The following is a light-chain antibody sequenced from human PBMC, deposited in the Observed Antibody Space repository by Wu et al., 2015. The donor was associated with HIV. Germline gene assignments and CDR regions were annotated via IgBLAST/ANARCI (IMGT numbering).Light chain of an antibody. Sequence: ENVLMQSPGTLSVSPGERVTLFCNATQSVGSLGSNWLAWYQHKPGQSPRLLMYEAYKKAXGVSDRFSGAGSGTDFSLTITRLQTDDFAILFCQQYGSSPITFGLGHGW. CDR3: QQYGSSPIT. CDR1: QSVGSLGSN. J-gene: IGKJ5*01. CDR2: EAY. V-gene: IGKV3-20*01.